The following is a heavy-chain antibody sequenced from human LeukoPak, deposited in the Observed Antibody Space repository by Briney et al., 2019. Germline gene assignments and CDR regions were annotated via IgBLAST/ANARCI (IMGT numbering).Heavy chain of an antibody. V-gene: IGHV4-59*01. J-gene: IGHJ6*03. Sequence: SETLSLTCTVSGGSISSYYWSWIRQPPGKGLEWIGYTYYSGSTNYNPSLKSRVTISVDTSKNQFSLKLSSVTAADTAVYYCARQAYYYGSGSPAVDYYYYYYMDVWGKGTTVTVSS. D-gene: IGHD3-10*01. CDR1: GGSISSYY. CDR2: TYYSGST. CDR3: ARQAYYYGSGSPAVDYYYYYYMDV.